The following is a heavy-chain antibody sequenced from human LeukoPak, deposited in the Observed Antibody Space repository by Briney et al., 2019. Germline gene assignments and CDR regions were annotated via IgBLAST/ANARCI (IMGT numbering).Heavy chain of an antibody. J-gene: IGHJ6*02. V-gene: IGHV1-46*01. CDR3: ARSYYYDSSGYYALYYGMDV. D-gene: IGHD3-22*01. Sequence: GAPVKASCTPSGYTFTTYYMHSVPRAPGHRLKCRGIINPSGGSTSYAQKFQGRVTMTTDTSTSTAYMELRSLRSDDTAVYYCARSYYYDSSGYYALYYGMDVWGQGTTVTVSS. CDR1: GYTFTTYY. CDR2: INPSGGST.